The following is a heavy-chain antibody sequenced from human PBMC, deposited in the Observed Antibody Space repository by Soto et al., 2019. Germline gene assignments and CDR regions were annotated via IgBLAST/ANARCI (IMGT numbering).Heavy chain of an antibody. CDR2: MKHIGTP. J-gene: IGHJ4*02. CDR3: ARGGLYSSGYTFDY. V-gene: IGHV4-4*02. CDR1: GFTFSIYG. Sequence: QVQLVESGGGVVQPGGSLRLSCEVSGFTFSIYGVQWVRQAPGKGLEWIGEMKHIGTPNYKPSLRSRVTISVDTSKNQFSLTLKYVTSADTGIYYCARGGLYSSGYTFDYWGQGHLVIVSS. D-gene: IGHD5-18*01.